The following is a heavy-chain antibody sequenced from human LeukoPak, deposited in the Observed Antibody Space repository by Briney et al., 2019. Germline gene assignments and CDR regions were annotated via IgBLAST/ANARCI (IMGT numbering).Heavy chain of an antibody. J-gene: IGHJ4*02. CDR1: GFTFSNFW. D-gene: IGHD3-22*01. CDR2: IYGDGSFT. V-gene: IGHV3-74*01. CDR3: AKLQYYYDSSGYF. Sequence: GGSLRLSCAASGFTFSNFWMHWVRQAPGKGLVWVALIYGDGSFTRYADSVKGRFTISRDNAKNTVYLQMNSLRVEDTAVYYCAKLQYYYDSSGYFWGQGTLVTVSS.